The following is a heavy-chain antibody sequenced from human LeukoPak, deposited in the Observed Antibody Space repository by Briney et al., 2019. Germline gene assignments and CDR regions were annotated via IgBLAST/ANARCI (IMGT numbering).Heavy chain of an antibody. CDR1: GFTFSSYS. V-gene: IGHV3-30*18. Sequence: PGGSLRLSCAASGFTFSSYSMNWVRQAPGKGLEWVAVISYDGSNKYYADSVKGRFTISRDNSKNTLYLQMNSLRAEDTAVYYCAKDLDDSSGYYYDYWGQGTLVTVSS. CDR3: AKDLDDSSGYYYDY. D-gene: IGHD3-22*01. J-gene: IGHJ4*02. CDR2: ISYDGSNK.